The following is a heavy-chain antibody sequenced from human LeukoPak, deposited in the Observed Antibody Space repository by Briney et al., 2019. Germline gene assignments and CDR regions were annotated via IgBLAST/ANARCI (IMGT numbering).Heavy chain of an antibody. CDR1: GGSISSYY. Sequence: KPSETLSLTCTVSGGSISSYYWSWIRQPPGKGLEGIGYIHYSGRASYNPSRKSRVSTSVDTSKSQFSLKLSSVTAADTAVYYCARTGYSSGWYEGAWGQGTLVTVSS. V-gene: IGHV4-59*01. CDR3: ARTGYSSGWYEGA. CDR2: IHYSGRA. J-gene: IGHJ4*02. D-gene: IGHD6-19*01.